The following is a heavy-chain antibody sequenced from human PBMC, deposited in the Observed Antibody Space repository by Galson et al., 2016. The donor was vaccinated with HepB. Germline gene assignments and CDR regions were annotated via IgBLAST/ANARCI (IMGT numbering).Heavy chain of an antibody. D-gene: IGHD2-2*01. V-gene: IGHV5-51*01. J-gene: IGHJ6*02. Sequence: QSGAEVTKPGESLKISCKASGYSFTSYWIAWVRQMPGKGLEWMGVIHPGDSDTRYSPSFQGRVTMSADRSISTAYLKWSSLEASDSAMYYCARRGRYCTTTSCRDIDGGDAWGQGTTVTVS. CDR2: IHPGDSDT. CDR1: GYSFTSYW. CDR3: ARRGRYCTTTSCRDIDGGDA.